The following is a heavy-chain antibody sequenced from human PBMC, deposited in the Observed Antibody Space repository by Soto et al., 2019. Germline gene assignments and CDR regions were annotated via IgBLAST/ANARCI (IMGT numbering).Heavy chain of an antibody. CDR3: ASHDYAHYGMDV. CDR2: IYYSGST. J-gene: IGHJ6*02. CDR1: GGSIHSGDYC. Sequence: TLSLTCTFSGGSIHSGDYCWGWIRQPPGKGLEWIAYIYYSGSTYYTPSLKSRVTISVDTSKNQFSLKLSSVTATVTAVYYCASHDYAHYGMDVWGQGTTVTVSS. V-gene: IGHV4-30-4*01. D-gene: IGHD3-16*01.